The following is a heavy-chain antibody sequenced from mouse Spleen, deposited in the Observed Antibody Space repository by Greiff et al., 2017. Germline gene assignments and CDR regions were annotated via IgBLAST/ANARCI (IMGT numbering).Heavy chain of an antibody. D-gene: IGHD1-1*01. CDR3: TTRPYYYGSSYAYFDY. CDR2: IDPEDGDT. J-gene: IGHJ2*01. CDR1: GFNIKDYY. Sequence: EVQLQQSGAELVRPGASVKLSCTASGFNIKDYYMHWVKQRPEQGLEWIGRIDPEDGDTEYAPKFQGKATMTADTSSNTAYLQLSSLTSEDTAGYYCTTRPYYYGSSYAYFDYWGQGTTLTVSS. V-gene: IGHV14-1*01.